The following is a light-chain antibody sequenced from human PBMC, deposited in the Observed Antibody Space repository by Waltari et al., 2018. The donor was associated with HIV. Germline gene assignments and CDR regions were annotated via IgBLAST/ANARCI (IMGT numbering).Light chain of an antibody. CDR2: DVN. Sequence: QSALSQPASVSASPGQSVAISCSGRASDIGRYNYVSWYKQHPDKTPRLILFDVNNRPSGISDRFSGSKSGTTASLTISTVETDDEADYYCASYTVNSTGVFGSGTKLTVL. CDR3: ASYTVNSTGV. J-gene: IGLJ1*01. CDR1: ASDIGRYNY. V-gene: IGLV2-14*03.